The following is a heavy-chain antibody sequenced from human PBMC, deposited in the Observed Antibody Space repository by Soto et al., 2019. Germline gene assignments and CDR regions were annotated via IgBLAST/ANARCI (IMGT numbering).Heavy chain of an antibody. CDR2: INAGNGNT. J-gene: IGHJ5*02. CDR3: AREKAADPLYNWFDP. D-gene: IGHD6-13*01. CDR1: GYTFTSYA. Sequence: GASVKVSCKASGYTFTSYAMHCVRQAPGQRLEWMGWINAGNGNTKYSQKFQGRVTITRDTSASTAYMELSSLRSEDTAVYYCAREKAADPLYNWFDPWGQGTLVTVSS. V-gene: IGHV1-3*01.